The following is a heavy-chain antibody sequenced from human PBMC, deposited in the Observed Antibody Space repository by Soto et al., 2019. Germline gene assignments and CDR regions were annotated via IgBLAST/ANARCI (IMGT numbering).Heavy chain of an antibody. Sequence: GGSLRLSCAASGFTVSSNYMSWVRQAPGRGLEWVALIYSGGNTDYADSVKGRFTISRDNSKNTVFLQMNSLRVEDTAVYYCARVVGSGTYYKQNWYFDLWGRGTLVTVSS. J-gene: IGHJ2*01. CDR1: GFTVSSNY. CDR3: ARVVGSGTYYKQNWYFDL. CDR2: IYSGGNT. V-gene: IGHV3-66*01. D-gene: IGHD3-10*01.